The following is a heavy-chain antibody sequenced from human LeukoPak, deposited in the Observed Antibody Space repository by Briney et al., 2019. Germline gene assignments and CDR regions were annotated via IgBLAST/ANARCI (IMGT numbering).Heavy chain of an antibody. D-gene: IGHD1-26*01. V-gene: IGHV1-18*01. CDR1: GYTFTSYG. Sequence: ASVKVSCKASGYTFTSYGISWVRQAPGQGLEWMGWISAYNGNTNYAQKLQGRVTMTTDTSTSTAYMELRSLRSDDTAVYYCAXXXXXXXXXXXXGDYYYYYMDVWGKGTTVTVSS. CDR2: ISAYNGNT. CDR3: AXXXXXXXXXXXXGDYYYYYMDV. J-gene: IGHJ6*03.